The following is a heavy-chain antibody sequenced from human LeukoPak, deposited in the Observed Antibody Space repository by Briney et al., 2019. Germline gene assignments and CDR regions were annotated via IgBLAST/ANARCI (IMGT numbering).Heavy chain of an antibody. Sequence: GGSLRLTCTASGFTLSSFAMSWVRQAPGKGLELVSTLSSSGVRTYYADSVKGRFTISRDNSLNTVFLQMNSLRGEDTAIYYCAKNKGQLVPNYCMNVWGKGTTVTVSS. CDR1: GFTLSSFA. D-gene: IGHD6-13*01. V-gene: IGHV3-23*01. J-gene: IGHJ6*03. CDR3: AKNKGQLVPNYCMNV. CDR2: LSSSGVRT.